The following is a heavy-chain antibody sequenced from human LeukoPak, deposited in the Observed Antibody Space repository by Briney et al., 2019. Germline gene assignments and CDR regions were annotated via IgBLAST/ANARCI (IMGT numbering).Heavy chain of an antibody. CDR3: ARGFDY. CDR2: ISYDGSNK. V-gene: IGHV3-30*04. Sequence: GRSLRLSCAASGFTFSSYAMHWVRQAPGKGLEWVAVISYDGSNKYYADSVKGRFTISRDNSKNTLYLQMNSLRAEDTAVYYCARGFDYCGQGTLVTVSS. CDR1: GFTFSSYA. J-gene: IGHJ4*02.